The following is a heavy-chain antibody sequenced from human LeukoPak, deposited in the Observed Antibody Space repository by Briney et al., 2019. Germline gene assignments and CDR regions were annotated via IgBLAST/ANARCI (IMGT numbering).Heavy chain of an antibody. D-gene: IGHD3-22*01. CDR3: ARELPPVVKYYFDY. Sequence: PGGSLRLSCAASGFTVSSNYMSWVRQAPGKGLEWGSVIFGGGSAPYADSVKGRFTISKDKSKNTLYLQMNSLRAEDTAVYYCARELPPVVKYYFDYWGQGTLVTVSS. CDR2: IFGGGSA. V-gene: IGHV3-66*01. CDR1: GFTVSSNY. J-gene: IGHJ4*02.